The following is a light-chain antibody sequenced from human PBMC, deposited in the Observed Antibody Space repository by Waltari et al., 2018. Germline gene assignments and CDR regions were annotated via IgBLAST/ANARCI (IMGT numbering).Light chain of an antibody. CDR2: DAS. J-gene: IGKJ5*01. V-gene: IGKV3-11*01. CDR3: QQRSNWIT. CDR1: QSVSSY. Sequence: EIVLTQSPATLSLSPGERATLSCRASQSVSSYLAWYQQKPGQAPRLLIYDASNRATGIPARFSGSGSETDFTLTISSLEPEDFAVYDCQQRSNWITFGQGTRLEIK.